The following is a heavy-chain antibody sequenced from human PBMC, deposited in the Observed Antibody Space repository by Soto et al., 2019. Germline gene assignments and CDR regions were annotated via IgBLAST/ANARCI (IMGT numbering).Heavy chain of an antibody. Sequence: GGSLRLSCAASGFTFSSYAMSWVRQAPGKGLEWVSAISGSGGSTYYADSVKGRFTISRDNSKNTLYLQMNSLRAEDTAVYYCAKDQEYYYDSSGYYGYWGQGTLVTVSS. CDR1: GFTFSSYA. D-gene: IGHD3-22*01. J-gene: IGHJ4*02. CDR3: AKDQEYYYDSSGYYGY. CDR2: ISGSGGST. V-gene: IGHV3-23*01.